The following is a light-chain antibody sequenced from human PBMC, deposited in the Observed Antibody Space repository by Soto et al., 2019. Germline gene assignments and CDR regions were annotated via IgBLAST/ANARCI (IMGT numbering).Light chain of an antibody. CDR3: RVCDDSIRGRL. CDR1: SSSIESNY. V-gene: IGLV1-47*01. Sequence: QSVLTQPPSASGTPGQRVTISCSGTSSSIESNYVYWYQQLPGTAPRLLIYRNNQRPSGVPDRFSGSKSGTSASLAISALRSEDEADYYCRVCDDSIRGRLFGGGTKVTVL. CDR2: RNN. J-gene: IGLJ2*01.